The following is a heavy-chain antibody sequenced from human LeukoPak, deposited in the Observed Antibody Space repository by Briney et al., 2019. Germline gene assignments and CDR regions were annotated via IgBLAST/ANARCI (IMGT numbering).Heavy chain of an antibody. CDR3: ARDGYGSGWYLGMRYFDY. CDR1: GFTFSSYA. J-gene: IGHJ4*02. D-gene: IGHD6-19*01. V-gene: IGHV3-7*01. Sequence: GGSLRLSCAASGFTFSSYAMHWVRQAPGKGLEWVANIKQDRSEKYYVDSVKGRFTISRDNAKNSLYLQMNSLRAEDTAVYYCARDGYGSGWYLGMRYFDYWGQGTLVTVSS. CDR2: IKQDRSEK.